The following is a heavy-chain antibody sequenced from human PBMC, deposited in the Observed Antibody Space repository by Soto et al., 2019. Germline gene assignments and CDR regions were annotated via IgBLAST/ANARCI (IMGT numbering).Heavy chain of an antibody. CDR3: ARAAPGLAHFDY. Sequence: GGSLRLSCAASGFTFSSYSMNWVRQAPGKGLEWVSSISSSSSYIYYADSVKGRFTISRDNAKNSLYLQMNSLRAEDTAVYYCARAAPGLAHFDYWGQGTLVTVSS. J-gene: IGHJ4*02. CDR2: ISSSSSYI. D-gene: IGHD3-10*01. CDR1: GFTFSSYS. V-gene: IGHV3-21*01.